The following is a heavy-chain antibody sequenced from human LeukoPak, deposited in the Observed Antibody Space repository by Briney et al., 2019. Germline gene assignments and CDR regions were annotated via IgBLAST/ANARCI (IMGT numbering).Heavy chain of an antibody. CDR3: ARVPRSTIAFDI. J-gene: IGHJ3*02. D-gene: IGHD3-3*01. CDR1: GFTFSSYA. Sequence: GGSLRLSCAASGFTFSSYAMSWVRQAPGKGLEWVSAISGSGGSTYYADSVKGRFTISRDNSKNTLYLQMNSLRAEDTAVYYCARVPRSTIAFDIWGQGTMVTVSS. V-gene: IGHV3-23*01. CDR2: ISGSGGST.